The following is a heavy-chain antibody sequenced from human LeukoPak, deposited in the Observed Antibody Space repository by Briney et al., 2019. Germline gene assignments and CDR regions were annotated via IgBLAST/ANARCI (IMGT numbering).Heavy chain of an antibody. CDR2: INSDGINT. D-gene: IGHD6-6*01. CDR1: GFTLSSYE. CDR3: AREGFSNSWVPNWFDP. J-gene: IGHJ5*02. Sequence: GGSLRLSCAASGFTLSSYEMNWVRQAPGKGLVWVSRINSDGINTSYADSVKGRFTISRDNAKNTLNLQMNSLRAEDTAVYYCAREGFSNSWVPNWFDPWGQGTLVTVSS. V-gene: IGHV3-74*01.